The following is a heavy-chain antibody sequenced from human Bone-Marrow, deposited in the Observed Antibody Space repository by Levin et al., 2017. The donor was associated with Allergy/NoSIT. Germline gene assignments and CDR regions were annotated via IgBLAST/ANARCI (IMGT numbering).Heavy chain of an antibody. J-gene: IGHJ2*01. CDR2: ISYDGSNK. D-gene: IGHD3-10*01. CDR3: AREGVMGSGKWWYFDL. V-gene: IGHV3-30-3*01. Sequence: RSGGSLRLSCAASGFTFSSYAMHWVRQAPGKGLEWVAVISYDGSNKYYADSVKGRFTISRDNSKNTLYLQMNSLRAEDTAVYYCAREGVMGSGKWWYFDLWGGGTLVTVSS. CDR1: GFTFSSYA.